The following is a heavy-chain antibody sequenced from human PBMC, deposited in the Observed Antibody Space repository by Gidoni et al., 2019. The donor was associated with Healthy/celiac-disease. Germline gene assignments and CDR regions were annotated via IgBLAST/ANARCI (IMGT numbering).Heavy chain of an antibody. Sequence: QVQLVESGGAVVQPGRSLRPSCAASGIPFSSYAMHWVRQAPGKGLEWVAVISYDGSNKYYADAVKGRFTISRDNSKNTLYLQMNSLRAEDTAVYYCARSDYYDSSGYYDWGQGNLVTVSS. CDR1: GIPFSSYA. CDR3: ARSDYYDSSGYYD. J-gene: IGHJ4*02. CDR2: ISYDGSNK. V-gene: IGHV3-30*01. D-gene: IGHD3-22*01.